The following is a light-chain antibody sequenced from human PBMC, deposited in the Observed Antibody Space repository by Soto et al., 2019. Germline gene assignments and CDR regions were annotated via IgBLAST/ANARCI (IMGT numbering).Light chain of an antibody. CDR1: QSVSSSY. J-gene: IGKJ2*01. Sequence: DIVLTQSPGTLSLSPGEGATLSCRASQSVSSSYLAWYQQKPGQAPRLLIFAASSRATGIPDRFCGSGSGTDFTLTISRLEPADFAVYYCQQYGSSPYTFGQGTKLEIK. CDR3: QQYGSSPYT. V-gene: IGKV3-20*01. CDR2: AAS.